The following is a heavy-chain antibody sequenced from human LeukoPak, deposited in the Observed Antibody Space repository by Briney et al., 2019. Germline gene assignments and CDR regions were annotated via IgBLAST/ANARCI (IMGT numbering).Heavy chain of an antibody. CDR3: ARDVIVKYQLLYPPSYYFDY. CDR2: ISSSSYI. CDR1: GFTFSSYS. V-gene: IGHV3-21*01. D-gene: IGHD2-2*02. J-gene: IGHJ4*02. Sequence: GGSLRLSCAASGFTFSSYSMNWVRQAPGKGLEWVSSISSSSYIYYADSVKGRFTISRDNAKNSLYLQMNSLRAEDTAVYYRARDVIVKYQLLYPPSYYFDYWGQGTLVTVSS.